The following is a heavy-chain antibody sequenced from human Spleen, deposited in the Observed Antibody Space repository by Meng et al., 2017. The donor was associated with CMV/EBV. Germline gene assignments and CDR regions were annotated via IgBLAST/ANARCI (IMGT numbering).Heavy chain of an antibody. D-gene: IGHD1-7*01. J-gene: IGHJ4*02. V-gene: IGHV3-9*01. CDR3: AKDFNWNFSHFDY. CDR2: ISWNSGSI. Sequence: SLKISCAASGFSFDEYAMHWVRQAPGKGLEWVSGISWNSGSIGYADSVKGRFTISRDNAKNSLYLQMNSLRAEDTALYYCAKDFNWNFSHFDYWGQGTLVTVSS. CDR1: GFSFDEYA.